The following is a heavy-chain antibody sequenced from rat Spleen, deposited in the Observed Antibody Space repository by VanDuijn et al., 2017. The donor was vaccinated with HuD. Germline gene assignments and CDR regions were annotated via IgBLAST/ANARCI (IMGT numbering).Heavy chain of an antibody. Sequence: EVQLVESDGGLVQPGRSLKLSCAVSGFILSDYYMAWVRRAPTKGLEWVATISYDGSSAFYRDYVKARFTISRDNSKSTLYLQMDSLRSEDTATYYCARHYYDGSYYYYWYFDFWGPGTMVTVSS. V-gene: IGHV5-29*01. D-gene: IGHD1-12*02. CDR2: ISYDGSSA. CDR3: ARHYYDGSYYYYWYFDF. J-gene: IGHJ1*01. CDR1: GFILSDYY.